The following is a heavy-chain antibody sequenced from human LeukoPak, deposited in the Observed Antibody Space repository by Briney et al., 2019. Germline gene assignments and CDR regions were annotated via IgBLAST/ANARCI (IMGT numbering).Heavy chain of an antibody. Sequence: PGGSLRLSCTASGFTFDDYGMTWVRQAPGKGLEWVAGITWNGDSKGYADSVKGRFTISRDNAKNSLYLQMNTLRAEDTALYYCAKGLPYSYGPDFDYWGQGTLVTVSS. CDR1: GFTFDDYG. CDR2: ITWNGDSK. CDR3: AKGLPYSYGPDFDY. V-gene: IGHV3-20*04. J-gene: IGHJ4*02. D-gene: IGHD5-18*01.